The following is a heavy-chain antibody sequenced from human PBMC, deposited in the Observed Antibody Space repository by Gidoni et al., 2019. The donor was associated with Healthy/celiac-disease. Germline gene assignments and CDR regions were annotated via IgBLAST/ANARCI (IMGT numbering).Heavy chain of an antibody. V-gene: IGHV3-66*01. CDR3: AREFWTADIVVVTAIPRYGMDV. J-gene: IGHJ6*02. Sequence: EVQLVESGGGLVQPGGSLRLSCAASGFTVSSNYMSWVRQAPGKGLEWVAVISSGGSTYYADSVKGRFTISRDNSKNTLYLQMNSLSAEDTAVYYCAREFWTADIVVVTAIPRYGMDVWGQGTTVTVSS. CDR2: ISSGGST. CDR1: GFTVSSNY. D-gene: IGHD2-21*02.